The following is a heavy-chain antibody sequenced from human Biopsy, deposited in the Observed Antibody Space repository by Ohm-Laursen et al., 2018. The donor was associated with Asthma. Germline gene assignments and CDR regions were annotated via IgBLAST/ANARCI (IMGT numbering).Heavy chain of an antibody. V-gene: IGHV3-7*01. Sequence: ETLSLTWAASGFSFGDYWMSWVRQVPGKGLEWVANIKHDGTERNHVDSLKGRFTISRDNAKNSLYLQMNSLRAEDTAVYYCARTFHFWSPYHAEHYQLWGQGTLVTVSS. CDR1: GFSFGDYW. CDR3: ARTFHFWSPYHAEHYQL. D-gene: IGHD3-3*02. J-gene: IGHJ1*01. CDR2: IKHDGTER.